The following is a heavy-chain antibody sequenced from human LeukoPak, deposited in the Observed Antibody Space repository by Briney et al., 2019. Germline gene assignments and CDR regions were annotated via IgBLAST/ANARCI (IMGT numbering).Heavy chain of an antibody. CDR3: AKDPYYYGSGSHSNFDY. Sequence: GGSLRLSCAASGFTFSSYSMNWVRQAPGKGLEWVSYISSSSTIYYADSVKGRFTISRDNAKNSLYLQMNSLRAEDTAVYYCAKDPYYYGSGSHSNFDYWGQGTLVTVSS. CDR2: ISSSSTI. V-gene: IGHV3-48*01. CDR1: GFTFSSYS. D-gene: IGHD3-10*01. J-gene: IGHJ4*02.